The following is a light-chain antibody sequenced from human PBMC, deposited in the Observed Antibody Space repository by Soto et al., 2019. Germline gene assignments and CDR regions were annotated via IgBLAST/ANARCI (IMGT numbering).Light chain of an antibody. Sequence: TQSPATLSFSTGERATLSCRARQSVSTKLAWYQQKPGQAPRLLIYGASTRATGIPARFSGSGSGTEFTLTISSLQSEDFAVYCCQQYNNWPSFGQGTKVDIK. CDR1: QSVSTK. J-gene: IGKJ1*01. V-gene: IGKV3-15*01. CDR2: GAS. CDR3: QQYNNWPS.